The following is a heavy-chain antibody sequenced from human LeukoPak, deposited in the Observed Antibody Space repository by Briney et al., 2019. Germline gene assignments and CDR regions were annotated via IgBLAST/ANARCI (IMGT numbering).Heavy chain of an antibody. Sequence: GGSLRLSCAASGFTFSTYWMAWVRQAPGKGLEWVANIKQDGSERYYVDSVKGRFTISRDNAKNSLYMQMNSLRAEDTAVYYCARVPQWLLDFDYWGQGTLVTVSS. D-gene: IGHD6-19*01. J-gene: IGHJ4*02. CDR1: GFTFSTYW. V-gene: IGHV3-7*01. CDR3: ARVPQWLLDFDY. CDR2: IKQDGSER.